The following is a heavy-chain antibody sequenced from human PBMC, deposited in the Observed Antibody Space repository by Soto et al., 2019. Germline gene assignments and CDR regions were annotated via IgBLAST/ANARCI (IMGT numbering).Heavy chain of an antibody. CDR1: TVTFSSCA. J-gene: IGHJ4*02. CDR2: ITGSGSST. V-gene: IGHV3-23*01. CDR3: AKVPGSNPIFGVALDS. D-gene: IGHD3-3*01. Sequence: EVQLLESGGGLVQPGGSLRLSCAASTVTFSSCAMSWVRQAPGKGLEWVSGITGSGSSTYYADSVKGRFTISRDNSKNTLYLQMSSLRAEDTAIYYCAKVPGSNPIFGVALDSWGQGTLVTVSS.